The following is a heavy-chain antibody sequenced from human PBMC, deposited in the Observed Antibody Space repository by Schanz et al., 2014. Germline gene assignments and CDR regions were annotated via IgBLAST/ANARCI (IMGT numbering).Heavy chain of an antibody. D-gene: IGHD2-15*01. J-gene: IGHJ6*03. CDR1: GFTFISYD. CDR3: ARDAVALVPEYFMDV. CDR2: IRSDERDK. Sequence: QAQLVESGGGVVQPGRSLRLSCVASGFTFISYDIHWVRQAPGKGLEWVAVIRSDERDKCYADSVKGRFTISRDNSKNTLYLQINSLRAEDTAVYYCARDAVALVPEYFMDVWGKGTPVTVSS. V-gene: IGHV3-33*01.